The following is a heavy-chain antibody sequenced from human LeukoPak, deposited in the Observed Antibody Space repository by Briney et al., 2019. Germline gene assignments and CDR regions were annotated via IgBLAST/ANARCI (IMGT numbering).Heavy chain of an antibody. CDR3: AKDHDFDFDY. D-gene: IGHD3-3*01. V-gene: IGHV1-18*01. CDR2: IGAYNGNT. Sequence: ASVKVSSKASGYTFSRNGISWVRQAPGQGLEWMGWIGAYNGNTKYVQKFQGRVTMTTDTSTSTAYMELRSLRSDDTAVYYCAKDHDFDFDYWGQGTLVTVSS. J-gene: IGHJ4*02. CDR1: GYTFSRNG.